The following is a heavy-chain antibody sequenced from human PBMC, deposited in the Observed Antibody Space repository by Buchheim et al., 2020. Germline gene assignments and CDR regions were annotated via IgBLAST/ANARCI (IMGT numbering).Heavy chain of an antibody. Sequence: QVQLQQWGAGLLKPSETLSLTCAVYGGSFSGYYWSWIRQPPGKGLEWIGEINHSGSTNYNPSLKSRVTTSVDTSKNQFSLKLSSVTAADTAVYYCARGLRRGSWFDPWGQGTL. J-gene: IGHJ5*02. D-gene: IGHD3-10*01. CDR3: ARGLRRGSWFDP. CDR1: GGSFSGYY. CDR2: INHSGST. V-gene: IGHV4-34*01.